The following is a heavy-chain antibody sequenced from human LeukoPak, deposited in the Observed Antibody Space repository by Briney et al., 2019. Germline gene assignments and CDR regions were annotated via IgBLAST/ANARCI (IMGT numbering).Heavy chain of an antibody. V-gene: IGHV1-18*01. D-gene: IGHD2-8*01. J-gene: IGHJ4*02. CDR3: AKSTVLMVYAPLDY. Sequence: ASVKVSCKASGYTFTSFGISWVRQAPGQGLEWMCWSSAYNGNTNYAQKLQGRVTMTTDTSTSTDYMELRSLRSDDTVVYYCAKSTVLMVYAPLDYWGQGTLVTVSS. CDR1: GYTFTSFG. CDR2: SSAYNGNT.